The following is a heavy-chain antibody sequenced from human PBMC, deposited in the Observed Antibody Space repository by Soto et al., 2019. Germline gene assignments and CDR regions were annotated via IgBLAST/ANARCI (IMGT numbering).Heavy chain of an antibody. J-gene: IGHJ4*02. D-gene: IGHD3-16*01. CDR1: GFTFSGFG. V-gene: IGHV3-33*01. Sequence: GGSLRLSCAASGFTFSGFGMHWVRQAPGKGLEWVAIIWYDGSDKYYADSVKGRFTISKDNSKNTLYLQMNSLRAEDTAVYHCAFGNLSYYFDFWGQGTPVTRLL. CDR2: IWYDGSDK. CDR3: AFGNLSYYFDF.